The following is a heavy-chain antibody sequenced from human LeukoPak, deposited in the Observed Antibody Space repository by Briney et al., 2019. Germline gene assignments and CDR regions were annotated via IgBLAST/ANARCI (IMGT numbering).Heavy chain of an antibody. Sequence: PGGSLRLSCAASGFTFSDYYMSWIRQAPGKGLERVSYISSSSSYTNYADSVKGRFTISRDNAKNSLYLQMNSLRAEDTAVYYCARVVSGSYSVDYWGQGTLVTVSS. J-gene: IGHJ4*02. CDR3: ARVVSGSYSVDY. CDR1: GFTFSDYY. V-gene: IGHV3-11*05. CDR2: ISSSSSYT. D-gene: IGHD1-26*01.